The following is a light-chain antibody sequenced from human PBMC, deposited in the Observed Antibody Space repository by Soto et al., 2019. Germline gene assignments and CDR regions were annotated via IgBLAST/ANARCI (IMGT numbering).Light chain of an antibody. V-gene: IGKV3-20*01. CDR2: GAS. J-gene: IGKJ3*01. CDR3: QQYGSSPFT. Sequence: ELVLTQSPGTLSLSPGERATLSCRASQSVSSSYLAWYQPKPGEAPRLLIYGASSRATGNPDSFSGSGFGTDFSLTISILEPEDFAVYYCQQYGSSPFTFGPGPKVDIK. CDR1: QSVSSSY.